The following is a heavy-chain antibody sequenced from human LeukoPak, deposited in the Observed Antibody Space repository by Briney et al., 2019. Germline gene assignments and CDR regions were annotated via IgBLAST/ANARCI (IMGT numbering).Heavy chain of an antibody. CDR3: ARDSGWELRHLFFVE. J-gene: IGHJ4*02. V-gene: IGHV1-18*04. CDR1: GYTFGSYS. Sequence: ASVKVSCKASGYTFGSYSISWVRRAPGQGLEWMGLISPSNGDTSYAQKVQDRVTMTTDTSTTTVYMELRSLTSDDTATYYCARDSGWELRHLFFVEWGQGTLVTVSS. CDR2: ISPSNGDT. D-gene: IGHD1-26*01.